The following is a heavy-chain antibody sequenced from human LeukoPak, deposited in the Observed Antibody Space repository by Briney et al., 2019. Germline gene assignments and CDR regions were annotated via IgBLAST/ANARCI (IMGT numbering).Heavy chain of an antibody. J-gene: IGHJ4*02. CDR2: INPNSGGT. CDR1: GYTFTGYY. CDR3: ARAPWCSSSVWVY. V-gene: IGHV1-2*02. Sequence: ASVKVSCKASGYTFTGYYMHWVRQAPGQGLEWMGWINPNSGGTNYAQKFQGRVTMTRDTSISTAYMELSRLRSDDTAVYYCARAPWCSSSVWVYWGQGTLVTVSS. D-gene: IGHD6-6*01.